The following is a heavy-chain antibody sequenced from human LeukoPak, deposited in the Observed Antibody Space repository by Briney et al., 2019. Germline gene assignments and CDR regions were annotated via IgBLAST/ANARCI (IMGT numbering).Heavy chain of an antibody. J-gene: IGHJ5*02. D-gene: IGHD6-19*01. Sequence: SQTLSLTCTVSGGSISSGSYYWNWIWQPAGKGLEWIGRIYTSGSTNYHPSLKNRVTISVDTSKNQFSLRLTSVTAADTAVYHCARGGLAVAHLASSWFDPWGQGMLVTVSS. CDR2: IYTSGST. V-gene: IGHV4-61*02. CDR3: ARGGLAVAHLASSWFDP. CDR1: GGSISSGSYY.